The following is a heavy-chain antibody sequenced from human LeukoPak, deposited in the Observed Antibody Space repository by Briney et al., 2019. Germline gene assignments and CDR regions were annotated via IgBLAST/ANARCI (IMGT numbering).Heavy chain of an antibody. J-gene: IGHJ5*02. CDR2: MNPNSGNT. V-gene: IGHV1-8*01. Sequence: GASVKVSCKASGYTFTSYDINWVRQATGQGLEWMGWMNPNSGNTGYAQKFQGRVTMTRNTSISTAYMELSSLRPEDTAVYYCARGRYCSGGSCYGDWFDPWGQGTLVTVSS. CDR3: ARGRYCSGGSCYGDWFDP. CDR1: GYTFTSYD. D-gene: IGHD2-15*01.